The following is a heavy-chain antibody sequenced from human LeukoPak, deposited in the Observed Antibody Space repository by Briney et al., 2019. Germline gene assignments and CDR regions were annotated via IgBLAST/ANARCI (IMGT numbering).Heavy chain of an antibody. CDR1: GYTFTDYY. Sequence: ASVKVSCKASGYTFTDYYIIWMRQAPGRGLEYMGWINPNSGATRNGQNFQGRITMTRDTSVSTAYMDLGTLSSDDAAIYCCARGSAVSCSSTSCHAPLDYWGQGTLVTVSS. J-gene: IGHJ4*02. D-gene: IGHD2-2*01. V-gene: IGHV1-2*02. CDR3: ARGSAVSCSSTSCHAPLDY. CDR2: INPNSGAT.